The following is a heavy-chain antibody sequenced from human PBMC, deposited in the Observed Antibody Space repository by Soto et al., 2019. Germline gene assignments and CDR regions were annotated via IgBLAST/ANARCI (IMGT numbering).Heavy chain of an antibody. D-gene: IGHD5-12*01. V-gene: IGHV3-15*01. CDR3: IGTYSCSPMRFDY. Sequence: EVQLVERGGGLVKPGGSLRLSCAASGFTFSNAWMTWVRQAPGKGLEWVGRVKSKTDGGTIDYAAPVKDRFTISRDDSKNTLYLQMNSLKTSDPAVYDGIGTYSCSPMRFDYWGQGTMVTFSS. CDR1: GFTFSNAW. CDR2: VKSKTDGGTI. J-gene: IGHJ4*02.